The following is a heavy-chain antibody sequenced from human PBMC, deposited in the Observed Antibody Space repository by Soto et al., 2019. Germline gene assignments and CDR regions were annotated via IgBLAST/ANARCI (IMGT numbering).Heavy chain of an antibody. Sequence: EVQLLESGGGLVQPGGSLRLSCAASGFTFSTYAMTWVRQAPGKGLQWVSAMSDSGDSTHYADSVQGRFTISRDNSENTLYLQMNSLRAEDTAMYYCAKPGQVGPHYHYGMDVWGQGTTVTVSS. CDR3: AKPGQVGPHYHYGMDV. CDR1: GFTFSTYA. CDR2: MSDSGDST. J-gene: IGHJ6*02. D-gene: IGHD3-10*01. V-gene: IGHV3-23*01.